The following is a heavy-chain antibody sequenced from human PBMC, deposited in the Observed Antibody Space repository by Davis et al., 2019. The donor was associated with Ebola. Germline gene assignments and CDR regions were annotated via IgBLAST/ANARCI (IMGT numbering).Heavy chain of an antibody. CDR2: IYYSGST. D-gene: IGHD3-3*01. Sequence: PSETLSLTCTVSGGSISSYYWSWIRQPPGKGLEWIGYIYYSGSTNYNPSLKSRVTISVDTSKNQFSLKLSSVTAADTAVYYCARTYYDFWSGPHPLWYFDYWGQGTLVTVSS. J-gene: IGHJ4*02. CDR1: GGSISSYY. CDR3: ARTYYDFWSGPHPLWYFDY. V-gene: IGHV4-59*12.